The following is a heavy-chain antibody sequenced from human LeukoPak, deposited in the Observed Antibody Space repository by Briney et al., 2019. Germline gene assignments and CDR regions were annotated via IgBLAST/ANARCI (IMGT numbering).Heavy chain of an antibody. D-gene: IGHD1-1*01. CDR3: ARRIVGTMSDF. CDR2: INHGGSS. CDR1: GGSISSSTYY. V-gene: IGHV4-39*01. Sequence: KPSETLSLTCTVSGGSISSSTYYWGWIRQPPGEGLEWIGSINHGGSSYYNPSLMSRVTISGDTSKNQFSLRLSSVTAADTAVYHCARRIVGTMSDFWGQGSLVTVSS. J-gene: IGHJ4*02.